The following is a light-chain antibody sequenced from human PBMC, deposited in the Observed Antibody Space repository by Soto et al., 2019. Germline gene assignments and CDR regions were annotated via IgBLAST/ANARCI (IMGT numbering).Light chain of an antibody. CDR2: EVN. J-gene: IGLJ1*01. Sequence: QSALTQPPSASGSPGQSVTISCTGTSSDVGGYNYVSWYQQNPGKVPKLMIYEVNKRPSGVPDRFSGSKSGNTASLTVSGLHAEEEADYYCTSYAGGNNVFGTGTKLTVL. CDR1: SSDVGGYNY. V-gene: IGLV2-8*01. CDR3: TSYAGGNNV.